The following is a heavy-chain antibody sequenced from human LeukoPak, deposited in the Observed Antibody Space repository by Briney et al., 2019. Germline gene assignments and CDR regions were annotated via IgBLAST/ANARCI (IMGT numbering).Heavy chain of an antibody. V-gene: IGHV1-2*02. CDR2: INPNSGGT. J-gene: IGHJ4*02. CDR3: ARDHRAHHYGSGSPPDY. Sequence: GASVKVSCKASGYTFTGYYMHWVRQAPGQGLEWMGWINPNSGGTNYAQKFQGRVTMTRDTSISTAYMELSRLRSDDTAVYYCARDHRAHHYGSGSPPDYWGQGTLVTVSS. CDR1: GYTFTGYY. D-gene: IGHD3-10*01.